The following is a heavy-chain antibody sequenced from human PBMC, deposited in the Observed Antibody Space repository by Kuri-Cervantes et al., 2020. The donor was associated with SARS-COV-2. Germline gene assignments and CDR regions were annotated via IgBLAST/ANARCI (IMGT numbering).Heavy chain of an antibody. D-gene: IGHD2-2*02. CDR1: GFTFSSYA. V-gene: IGHV3-23*01. J-gene: IGHJ5*02. Sequence: GGSLRLSCAASGFTFSSYAMGWVRQAPGKGLEWVSAISGSGGSTYYADSVKGRFTISRDNSKNTLYLQMNSLRAEDTAVYYCAKDLTFVVAAPAVIRATKALPITWGQGTLVPSPQ. CDR3: AKDLTFVVAAPAVIRATKALPIT. CDR2: ISGSGGST.